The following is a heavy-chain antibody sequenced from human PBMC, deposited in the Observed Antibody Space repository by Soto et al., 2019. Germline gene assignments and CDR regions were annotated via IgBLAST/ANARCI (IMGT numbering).Heavy chain of an antibody. D-gene: IGHD3-16*01. CDR1: GGTFRTYD. CDR3: AAGSFHDTGGFGAIDF. Sequence: QAQLVQSGAEVRKPGSSVTVSCKATGGTFRTYDFNWVRQAPGQGLEWMGAIIPRFGTPSYAQRSLERVTISADEVTITVNLTLTDLRSDDTAVFYCAAGSFHDTGGFGAIDFWGQETLVTVSS. V-gene: IGHV1-69*01. CDR2: IIPRFGTP. J-gene: IGHJ4*02.